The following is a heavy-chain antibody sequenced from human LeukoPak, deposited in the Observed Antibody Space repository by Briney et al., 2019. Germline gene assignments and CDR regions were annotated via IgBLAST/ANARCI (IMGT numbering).Heavy chain of an antibody. CDR3: AWGYCSGGSCYDDAFDI. D-gene: IGHD2-15*01. CDR1: GYTFTSYG. Sequence: ASVKVSCKASGYTFTSYGISWVRQAPGQGLEWMGWISAYNGNTNYAQKLQGRVTMTTDTSTSTAYMELRSLRSDDTAVYYCAWGYCSGGSCYDDAFDIWGQGTMVTVSS. CDR2: ISAYNGNT. V-gene: IGHV1-18*01. J-gene: IGHJ3*02.